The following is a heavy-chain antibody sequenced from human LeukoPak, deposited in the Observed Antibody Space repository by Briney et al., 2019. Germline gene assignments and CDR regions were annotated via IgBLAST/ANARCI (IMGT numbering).Heavy chain of an antibody. V-gene: IGHV4-34*01. CDR1: SGSFSGYY. J-gene: IGHJ4*02. Sequence: SETLSLTCAVYSGSFSGYYRSWISQPPGKGLEWIGEINHSGSTNYNPSLKSRVTISVDTSKNQFSLKLSSVTAADTAVYYCAREGRYSGSYWGQGTLVTVSS. CDR2: INHSGST. CDR3: AREGRYSGSY. D-gene: IGHD5-12*01.